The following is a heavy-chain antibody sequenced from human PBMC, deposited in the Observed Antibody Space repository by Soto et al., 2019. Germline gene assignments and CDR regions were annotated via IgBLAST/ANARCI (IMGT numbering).Heavy chain of an antibody. V-gene: IGHV1-18*01. CDR1: GYTFTSYG. CDR3: ARGTTTVTIFRAKEPHNWFDP. CDR2: ISAYNGNT. D-gene: IGHD4-17*01. Sequence: ASVKVSCKASGYTFTSYGISWVRQAPGQGLEWMGWISAYNGNTNYAQKLQGRVTMTTDTSTSTAYMELRSLRSDDTAVYYCARGTTTVTIFRAKEPHNWFDPWGQGTLVTVSS. J-gene: IGHJ5*02.